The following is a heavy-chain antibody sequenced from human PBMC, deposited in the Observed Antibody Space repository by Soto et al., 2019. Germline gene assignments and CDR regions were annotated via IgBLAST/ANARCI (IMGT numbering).Heavy chain of an antibody. J-gene: IGHJ6*02. V-gene: IGHV1-46*01. CDR2: INPSGGRP. D-gene: IGHD4-17*01. CDR1: GYSLTSYF. CDR3: ARIVRDDYGDYSSYGMDI. Sequence: QVQLVQSGAEVKEPGASVKVSCKASGYSLTSYFMHWVRQAPGQGLEWMGIINPSGGRPTYAQRFQGRVTMTSDMSTSTVHMELSSLRSEDTAVYYCARIVRDDYGDYSSYGMDIWGQGTTVTVPS.